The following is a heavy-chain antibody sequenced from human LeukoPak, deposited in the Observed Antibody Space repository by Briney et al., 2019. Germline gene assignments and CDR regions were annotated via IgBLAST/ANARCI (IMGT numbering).Heavy chain of an antibody. V-gene: IGHV3-64*01. CDR2: ISSNGGST. J-gene: IGHJ4*02. D-gene: IGHD3-10*01. CDR1: GFTFSSYA. Sequence: PGGSLRLSCAASGFTFSSYAVHWVRQAPGKGLEYVSAISSNGGSTYYANSVKGRFTISRDNSKNTLYLQMGSLRAEDMAVYYCARDPTFGGPFDYWGQGTLVTVSS. CDR3: ARDPTFGGPFDY.